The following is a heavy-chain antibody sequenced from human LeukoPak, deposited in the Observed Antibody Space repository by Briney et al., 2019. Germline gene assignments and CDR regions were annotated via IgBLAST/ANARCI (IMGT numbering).Heavy chain of an antibody. V-gene: IGHV3-7*04. CDR3: ARVLHKRNYDSTTYYGY. Sequence: TGGSLRLSCAASGFTFSRFWMSWVRQAPGKGLEWVANIKQDGSGIYYLDSVKGRFTISRDNAKNSLYLQMNSLRAEDTAVYYCARVLHKRNYDSTTYYGYWGQGTLVTVSS. D-gene: IGHD3-22*01. CDR1: GFTFSRFW. J-gene: IGHJ4*02. CDR2: IKQDGSGI.